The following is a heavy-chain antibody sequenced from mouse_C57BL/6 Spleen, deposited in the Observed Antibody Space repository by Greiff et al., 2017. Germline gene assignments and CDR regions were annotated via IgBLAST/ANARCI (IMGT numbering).Heavy chain of an antibody. Sequence: VQLQQPGAELVKPGASVKLSCKASGYTFTSYWMHWVKQRPGQGLEWIGVLHPNSGSTNYNEKFKSKATLTVDKSSSTAYMQLSSLTSEDSAVYYCARSVVADYYALDYWGQGTSVTVSS. V-gene: IGHV1-64*01. CDR2: LHPNSGST. CDR1: GYTFTSYW. D-gene: IGHD1-1*01. J-gene: IGHJ4*01. CDR3: ARSVVADYYALDY.